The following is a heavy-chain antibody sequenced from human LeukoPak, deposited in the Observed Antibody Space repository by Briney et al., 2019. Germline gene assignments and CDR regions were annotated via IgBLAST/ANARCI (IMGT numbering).Heavy chain of an antibody. D-gene: IGHD3-9*01. CDR3: ARSFYDILIGYYQYFDY. Sequence: GGSLRLSCVASGLSVSSNYMSWVRQAPGKGLEWVSVIYRDGSSYYAESVKGRFTISRDNSKNTLYIQMNSLRAEYTAVYYCARSFYDILIGYYQYFDYWGQGTLVTVSS. CDR2: IYRDGSS. CDR1: GLSVSSNY. J-gene: IGHJ4*02. V-gene: IGHV3-66*01.